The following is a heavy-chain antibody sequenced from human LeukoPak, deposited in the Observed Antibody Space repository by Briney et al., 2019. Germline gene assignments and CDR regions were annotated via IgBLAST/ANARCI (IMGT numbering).Heavy chain of an antibody. J-gene: IGHJ4*02. CDR1: GFTVSSNY. V-gene: IGHV3-66*01. D-gene: IGHD1-14*01. CDR2: IYSGGST. Sequence: GGSLRLSCAASGFTVSSNYMSWVRPAPGKGLEWVSVIYSGGSTYYADSVKGRFTISRDNSKNTLYLQMNSLRAEDTAVYYCARETSRSYYFDYWGQGTLVTVSS. CDR3: ARETSRSYYFDY.